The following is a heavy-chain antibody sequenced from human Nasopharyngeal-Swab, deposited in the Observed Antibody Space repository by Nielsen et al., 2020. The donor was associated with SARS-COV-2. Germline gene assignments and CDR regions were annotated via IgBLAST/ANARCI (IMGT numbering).Heavy chain of an antibody. V-gene: IGHV2-70*20. CDR3: GRISPHDFHIDY. CDR1: GFSLSTSAMC. J-gene: IGHJ4*02. D-gene: IGHD2-21*02. CDR2: IDWGDDK. Sequence: SGPPLVEPTQTLRLTCTFSGFSLSTSAMCVTWVRQPPGKALEWLALIDWGDDKYYSTSLKTRLTISKDTSNNQVVLTMANMDPGDTATYYCGRISPHDFHIDYWGQGTLVTVSS.